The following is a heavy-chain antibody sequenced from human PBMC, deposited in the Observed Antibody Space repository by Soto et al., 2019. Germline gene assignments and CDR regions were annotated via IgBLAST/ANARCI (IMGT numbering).Heavy chain of an antibody. D-gene: IGHD3-10*01. V-gene: IGHV4-59*01. Sequence: PSETLSLTCTVSGGSISSYYWSWIRQPPGKGLEWIGYIYYSGSTNYNPSLKSRVTISVDTSKNQFSLKLSSVTAADTAVYYCARAPGWFGELFYYYGMDVWGQGTTVTVSS. CDR2: IYYSGST. CDR3: ARAPGWFGELFYYYGMDV. CDR1: GGSISSYY. J-gene: IGHJ6*02.